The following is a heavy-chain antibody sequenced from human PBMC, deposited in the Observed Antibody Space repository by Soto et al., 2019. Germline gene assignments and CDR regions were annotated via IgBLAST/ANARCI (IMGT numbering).Heavy chain of an antibody. V-gene: IGHV3-30-3*01. J-gene: IGHJ4*02. CDR1: GFTFSSYA. CDR3: ARGSIVGATIYY. CDR2: ISYDGSNK. D-gene: IGHD1-26*01. Sequence: GGSLRLSCAASGFTFSSYAMHWVRQAPGKGLEWVAVISYDGSNKYYADSVKGRFTISRDNSKNTLYLQTNSLRAEDTAVYYCARGSIVGATIYYWGQGTLVTVSS.